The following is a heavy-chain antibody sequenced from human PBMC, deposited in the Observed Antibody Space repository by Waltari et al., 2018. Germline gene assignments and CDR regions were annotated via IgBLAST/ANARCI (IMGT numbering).Heavy chain of an antibody. Sequence: EVQLVESGGVVVQPGGSLRLSCAASGFTFDDYTMHWVHQAPGKGLEWVSLISWDGGSTYYADSVKGRFTISRDNSKNSLYLQMNSLRTEDTALYYCAKDHGGNSRYFDYWGQGTLVTVSS. CDR1: GFTFDDYT. CDR3: AKDHGGNSRYFDY. V-gene: IGHV3-43*01. J-gene: IGHJ4*02. D-gene: IGHD2-21*02. CDR2: ISWDGGST.